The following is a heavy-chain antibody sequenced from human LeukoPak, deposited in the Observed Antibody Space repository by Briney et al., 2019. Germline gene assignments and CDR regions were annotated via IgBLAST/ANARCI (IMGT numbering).Heavy chain of an antibody. CDR1: GYTFTDYY. CDR3: ARLAAVPG. CDR2: IHPNSGGT. V-gene: IGHV1-2*02. D-gene: IGHD6-19*01. Sequence: ASVKVSCKASGYTFTDYYLHWVRQAPGQGLEWMGWIHPNSGGTNYAQKFQGRVAMTRDTSISTAYMELSSLRSDDTAVYYCARLAAVPGWGQGTLVAVSS. J-gene: IGHJ1*01.